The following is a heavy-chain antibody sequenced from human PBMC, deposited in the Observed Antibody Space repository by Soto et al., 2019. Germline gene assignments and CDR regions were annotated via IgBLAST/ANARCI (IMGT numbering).Heavy chain of an antibody. CDR2: IYSGGST. J-gene: IGHJ4*02. CDR1: GVTVSSNY. Sequence: GGSQSLSCAASGVTVSSNYMSWVRQAPGKGLEWVSVIYSGGSTYYADSVKGRFTISRDNSKNTLYLQMNSLRAEDTAVYYCARHGYNYGGGYFDYWGQGTLVTVSS. CDR3: ARHGYNYGGGYFDY. D-gene: IGHD5-18*01. V-gene: IGHV3-66*04.